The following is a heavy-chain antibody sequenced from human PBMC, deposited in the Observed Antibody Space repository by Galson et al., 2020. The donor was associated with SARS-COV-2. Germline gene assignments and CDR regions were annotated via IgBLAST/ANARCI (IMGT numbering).Heavy chain of an antibody. V-gene: IGHV4-31*03. CDR2: IYYSGTT. CDR3: ARDHSGDYDPGDAFDI. Sequence: ASETLSLTCTVSGGSISSGGYSWNWIRQHPGKGLEWIGHIYYSGTTFYNPSLKSRVAISVDTSKNQVSLRLSSVTAADTAVYYCARDHSGDYDPGDAFDIWGQGTMVGVSS. CDR1: GGSISSGGYS. J-gene: IGHJ3*02. D-gene: IGHD4-17*01.